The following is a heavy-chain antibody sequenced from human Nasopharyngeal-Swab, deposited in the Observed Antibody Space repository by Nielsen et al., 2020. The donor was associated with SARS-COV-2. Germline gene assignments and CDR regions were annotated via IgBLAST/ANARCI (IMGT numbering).Heavy chain of an antibody. V-gene: IGHV4-34*01. Sequence: SETLSLTCAAYGGSFSGYYWSWIRQPPGKGLEWIGEINHSGSTNYNPSLKSRVTISVDTSKNQFSLKLSSVTAADTAVYYCARGRRGVWVDYWGQGTLVTVSS. CDR3: ARGRRGVWVDY. J-gene: IGHJ4*02. CDR1: GGSFSGYY. D-gene: IGHD1-14*01. CDR2: INHSGST.